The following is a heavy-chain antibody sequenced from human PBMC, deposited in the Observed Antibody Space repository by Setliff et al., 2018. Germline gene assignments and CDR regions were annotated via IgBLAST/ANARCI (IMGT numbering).Heavy chain of an antibody. Sequence: SETLSLTCAVYGGSFSSYYWNWIRQPPGKGLEWIGEIHHSGSTKYNPSLKSRVTISVDTSKNQSSLRLSSVTAADTAVYYCARLRKAVDGINFPRYMDVWGKGTTVTVSS. CDR1: GGSFSSYY. CDR2: IHHSGST. J-gene: IGHJ6*04. CDR3: ARLRKAVDGINFPRYMDV. V-gene: IGHV4-34*01. D-gene: IGHD6-19*01.